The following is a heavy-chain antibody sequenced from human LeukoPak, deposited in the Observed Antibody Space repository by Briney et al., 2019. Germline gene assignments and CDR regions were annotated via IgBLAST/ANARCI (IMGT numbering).Heavy chain of an antibody. CDR2: IHHSGST. CDR3: ARAYSNAWYSYFHH. J-gene: IGHJ1*01. Sequence: PSETLSLTCAVSGYSISSRYYWGWIRQPPGKGLEWIGNIHHSGSTYYNPSLKSRLTISLDTSKNQFSLNLSSVTAADTAVYYCARAYSNAWYSYFHHWGQGTLVTVSS. CDR1: GYSISSRYY. V-gene: IGHV4-38-2*01. D-gene: IGHD6-19*01.